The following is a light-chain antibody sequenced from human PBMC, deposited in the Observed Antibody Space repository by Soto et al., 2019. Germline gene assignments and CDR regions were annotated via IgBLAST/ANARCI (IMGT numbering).Light chain of an antibody. J-gene: IGKJ4*01. Sequence: EIVLTQSPGTLSLSPGERGTLSCRASQSISTYLAWYQQKPGQPPRLLIYDASSRATGIPARFSGSGSGTDFSLTISSLEPEDFAVYYCQQRHNWPPTFGGGTKVDIK. CDR1: QSISTY. CDR3: QQRHNWPPT. V-gene: IGKV3-11*01. CDR2: DAS.